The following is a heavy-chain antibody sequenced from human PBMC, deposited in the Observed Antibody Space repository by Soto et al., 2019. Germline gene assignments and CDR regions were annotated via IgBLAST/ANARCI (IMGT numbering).Heavy chain of an antibody. J-gene: IGHJ6*02. V-gene: IGHV3-66*01. CDR3: ARDRIPTGMDV. CDR2: IYSGGST. Sequence: PGGSLRLSCSCSGFIFSIYAIHWVRQAPGKGLGWVSVIYSGGSTYYADSVKGRFTISRDNSKNTLYLQMNSLRAEDTAVYYCARDRIPTGMDVWGQGTTVTVSS. CDR1: GFIFSIYA.